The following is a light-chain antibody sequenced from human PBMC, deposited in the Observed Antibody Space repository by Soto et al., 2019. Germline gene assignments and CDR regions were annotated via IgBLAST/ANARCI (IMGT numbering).Light chain of an antibody. CDR2: LEGSGSY. J-gene: IGLJ2*01. V-gene: IGLV4-60*02. Sequence: QAVVTQSSSASASLGSSVKLTCTLSSGHSGYIIAWHQQQPGKAPRYLMRLEGSGSYNKGSGVPDRFSGSSSAADRYLTISNLHFDDEADYYCETWDSNTRVFGGGTKLTVL. CDR3: ETWDSNTRV. CDR1: SGHSGYI.